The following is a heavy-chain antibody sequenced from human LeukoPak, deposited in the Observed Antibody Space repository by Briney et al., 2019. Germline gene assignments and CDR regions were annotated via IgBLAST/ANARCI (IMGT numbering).Heavy chain of an antibody. Sequence: SETLSLTCIVSGGSISSGSYYWSWIRQPAGKGLEWIGRIYTSGSTNYNPSLKSRVTISVDTSKNQFSLKLSSVTAADTAVYYCARDSGSYPYQDWGQGTLVTVSS. V-gene: IGHV4-61*02. J-gene: IGHJ4*02. CDR1: GGSISSGSYY. CDR2: IYTSGST. CDR3: ARDSGSYPYQD. D-gene: IGHD1-26*01.